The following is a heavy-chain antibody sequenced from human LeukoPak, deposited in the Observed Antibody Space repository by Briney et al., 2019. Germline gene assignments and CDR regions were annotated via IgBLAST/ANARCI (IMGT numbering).Heavy chain of an antibody. D-gene: IGHD2-2*01. CDR2: VHYSGSA. CDR1: GGSFSGYY. Sequence: PSETLSLTCAVYGGSFSGYYWTWIRQSPGKGLEWIGEVHYSGSATYNPSLKSRVTISVDTSKNQFSLKLSSVTAADTAVYYCAREGRSGYCSSTSCPWGQGTLVTVSS. V-gene: IGHV4-34*01. J-gene: IGHJ5*02. CDR3: AREGRSGYCSSTSCP.